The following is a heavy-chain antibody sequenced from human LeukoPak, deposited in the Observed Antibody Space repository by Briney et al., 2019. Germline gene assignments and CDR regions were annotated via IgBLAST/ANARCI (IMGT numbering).Heavy chain of an antibody. D-gene: IGHD5-24*01. CDR3: ARGDGYNLLNY. Sequence: PGGSLRLSCAASGLTFSSYRMHWVRQAPGKGLVWVSRINNDGSNTIYADSVKGRFTISRDNAKNTLYLQMNSLRAEDTAVYYCARGDGYNLLNYWGQGTLVTVSS. J-gene: IGHJ4*02. CDR1: GLTFSSYR. CDR2: INNDGSNT. V-gene: IGHV3-74*01.